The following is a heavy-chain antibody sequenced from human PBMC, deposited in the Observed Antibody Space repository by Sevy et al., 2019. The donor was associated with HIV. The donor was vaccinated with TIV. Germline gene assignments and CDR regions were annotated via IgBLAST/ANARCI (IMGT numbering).Heavy chain of an antibody. CDR3: TRDTYYDFWSAYLVYYYGMDV. J-gene: IGHJ6*02. CDR1: GFTFGDDA. V-gene: IGHV3-49*03. CDR2: IRSKAYGGTT. Sequence: SLRLSCTASGFTFGDDAMSWFRQAPGKELEWVGFIRSKAYGGTTEYAASVKGRFTISRDDSKSIAYLQMNSLKTEDTAMYSCTRDTYYDFWSAYLVYYYGMDVWGQGTTVTVSS. D-gene: IGHD3-3*01.